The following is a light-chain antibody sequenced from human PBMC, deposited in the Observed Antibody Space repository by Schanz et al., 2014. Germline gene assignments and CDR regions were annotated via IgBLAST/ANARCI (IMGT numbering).Light chain of an antibody. CDR1: QSVSSY. CDR3: QQYNNWPPWT. Sequence: IVLTQSPGTLSLSPGERATLSCRASQSVSSYLAWYQQKPGQAPRLLIYGASTRATGIPVRFSGSGSGTEFTLTISSLQSEDFAVYFCQQYNNWPPWTFGQGTKVEIK. CDR2: GAS. V-gene: IGKV3D-15*01. J-gene: IGKJ1*01.